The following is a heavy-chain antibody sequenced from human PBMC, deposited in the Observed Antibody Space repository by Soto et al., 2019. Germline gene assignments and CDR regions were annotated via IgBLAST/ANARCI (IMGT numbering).Heavy chain of an antibody. CDR3: ARGRGVVPIYYYYGMDV. CDR2: INHSGST. V-gene: IGHV4-34*01. CDR1: GGSFSGYY. D-gene: IGHD3-10*01. J-gene: IGHJ6*02. Sequence: PSETLSLTCAVYGGSFSGYYWSWIRQPPGKGLEWIGEINHSGSTNYNPSLKSRVTISVDTSKNQFSLKLSSVTAADTAVYYCARGRGVVPIYYYYGMDVWGQGTTVTVS.